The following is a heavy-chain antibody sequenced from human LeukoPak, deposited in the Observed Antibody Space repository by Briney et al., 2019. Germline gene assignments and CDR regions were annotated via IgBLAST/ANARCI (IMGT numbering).Heavy chain of an antibody. D-gene: IGHD2-21*01. CDR1: GFTVSSNF. CDR3: TRGGGGSFPHY. V-gene: IGHV3-53*01. Sequence: GGSLILSCAASGFTVSSNFLSWVRQPPGKGLEWVSDIYSGGSTYYADSVKGRFTISRDNSKNTLYLQMNSLRAEDTAEYYCTRGGGGSFPHYWGQGTLVTVSS. J-gene: IGHJ4*02. CDR2: IYSGGST.